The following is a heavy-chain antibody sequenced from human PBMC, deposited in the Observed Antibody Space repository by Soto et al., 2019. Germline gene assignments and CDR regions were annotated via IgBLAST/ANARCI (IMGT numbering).Heavy chain of an antibody. V-gene: IGHV3-11*06. CDR2: SSNSGTYT. J-gene: IGHJ4*02. Sequence: LRLSCVGSGFTFSDYYMSWVRQAPGKGLEWLSYSSNSGTYTKYAGSVKGRFSISRDNAKNSLHLQINSLRGEDTAVYYCARSGDNYNVLDYWGQGTPVTVSS. CDR3: ARSGDNYNVLDY. CDR1: GFTFSDYY. D-gene: IGHD3-10*02.